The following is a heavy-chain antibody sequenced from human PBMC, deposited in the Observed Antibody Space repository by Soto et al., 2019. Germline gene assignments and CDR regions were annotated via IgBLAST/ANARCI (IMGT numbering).Heavy chain of an antibody. CDR2: ISSSSTSI. Sequence: VQLVESGGGLVQPGGSLRLSCAASGFTFSSYNMNWVRQAPGKGLEWVSYISSSSTSIYYADSVKGRFTISRDHASNSLSLQINSLREDDTAVYYCAGGGDHTPDYWGQGTLVTVSS. D-gene: IGHD3-16*01. CDR1: GFTFSSYN. J-gene: IGHJ4*02. V-gene: IGHV3-48*02. CDR3: AGGGDHTPDY.